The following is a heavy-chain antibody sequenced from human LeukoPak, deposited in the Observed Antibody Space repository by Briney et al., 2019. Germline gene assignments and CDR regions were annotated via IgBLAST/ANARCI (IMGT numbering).Heavy chain of an antibody. V-gene: IGHV4-59*08. Sequence: SETLSLTCTDSGGSISSYYWRWIRQPPGEGLEWIGDIYYSGSTNYNPSLKSRVTISVDTSKNQFSLKLSSVTDADTAVYYCARTGYCSSTSCHWGLNYYYGMDVWGQGTTVTVSS. CDR1: GGSISSYY. CDR2: IYYSGST. CDR3: ARTGYCSSTSCHWGLNYYYGMDV. D-gene: IGHD2-2*03. J-gene: IGHJ6*02.